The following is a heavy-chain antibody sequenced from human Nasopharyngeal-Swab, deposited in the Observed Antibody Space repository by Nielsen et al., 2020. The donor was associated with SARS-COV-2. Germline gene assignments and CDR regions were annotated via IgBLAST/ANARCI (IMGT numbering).Heavy chain of an antibody. CDR3: ARDLGENSSIDY. J-gene: IGHJ4*02. D-gene: IGHD3-16*01. V-gene: IGHV3-33*01. Sequence: WIRQPPGKGLEWVGLIWYDGSNKYYADSVKGRFTISRDSSKNTLYLQMNSLRAEDTAVYYCARDLGENSSIDYWGQGTLGTVSS. CDR2: IWYDGSNK.